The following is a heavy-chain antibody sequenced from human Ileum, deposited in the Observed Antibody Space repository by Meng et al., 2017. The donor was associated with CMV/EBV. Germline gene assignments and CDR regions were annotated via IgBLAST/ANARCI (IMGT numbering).Heavy chain of an antibody. Sequence: GLLGGSGGAVVQPWGGLRLSCAASGFTFTKHGMHWLRQIPGKGPEWVAFIRSDGSDKYYVDSVKGRFTISRDNSKNTIYLQMNSLTTDDTALYHCARDRDWTFDYWGQGTLVTVSS. D-gene: IGHD3/OR15-3a*01. J-gene: IGHJ4*02. CDR2: IRSDGSDK. V-gene: IGHV3-30*02. CDR3: ARDRDWTFDY. CDR1: GFTFTKHG.